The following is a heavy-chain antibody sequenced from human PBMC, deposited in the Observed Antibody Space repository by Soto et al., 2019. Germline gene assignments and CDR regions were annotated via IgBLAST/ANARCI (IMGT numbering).Heavy chain of an antibody. D-gene: IGHD3-10*01. CDR1: GFRFNDYY. Sequence: PGGSLRLSCAAAGFRFNDYYMTWIRQAPGKGLEWVSYISSGPSTIYYAHSVKGRFTISRDNAKNSLYLQMNSLRAEDTAVYYCARARYFGSGTYYCDYWGQGTL. J-gene: IGHJ4*02. V-gene: IGHV3-11*01. CDR3: ARARYFGSGTYYCDY. CDR2: ISSGPSTI.